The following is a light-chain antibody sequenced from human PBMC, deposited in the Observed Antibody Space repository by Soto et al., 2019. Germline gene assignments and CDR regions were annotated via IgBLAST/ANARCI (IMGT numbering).Light chain of an antibody. V-gene: IGKV3-20*01. Sequence: EIVLTQSPGTLSLSPGERATLSCTTSQSVSSDYLAWYQQTPGQAPRLLIHGASSRATGIPDRFSGSGSGTNFTLTSSRLEPEDFAVYYCQQYGSSPLTFGGGTKVEIK. CDR2: GAS. CDR3: QQYGSSPLT. CDR1: QSVSSDY. J-gene: IGKJ4*01.